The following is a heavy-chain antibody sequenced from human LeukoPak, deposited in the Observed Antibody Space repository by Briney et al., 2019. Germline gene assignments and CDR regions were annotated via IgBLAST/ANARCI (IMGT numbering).Heavy chain of an antibody. CDR1: GYTHTELS. J-gene: IGHJ4*02. CDR2: FDPEDGET. V-gene: IGHV1-24*01. CDR3: ATDEDYGGISVFDY. D-gene: IGHD4-23*01. Sequence: ASVKVSCKVSGYTHTELSMHWVRQAPGKGREWMGGFDPEDGETNYAQKFQGRVTMTEDKSTDTAYMELSSLRSEDTAVYYCATDEDYGGISVFDYWGQGTLVTVSS.